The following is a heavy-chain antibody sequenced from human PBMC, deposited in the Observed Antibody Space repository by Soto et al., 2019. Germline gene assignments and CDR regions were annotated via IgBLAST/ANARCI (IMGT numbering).Heavy chain of an antibody. V-gene: IGHV4-4*07. CDR2: IYPGGST. J-gene: IGHJ5*02. CDR3: ARDLGSTALHRVNWFDP. D-gene: IGHD2-2*01. CDR1: GGSITSYY. Sequence: PSETLSLTCTVSGGSITSYYWSWIRQSAGKGPEWIGRIYPGGSTKYNPSLKSRVTLSVDMSKSQISLEVSSVTAADTAVYYCARDLGSTALHRVNWFDPWGQGTLVTVSS.